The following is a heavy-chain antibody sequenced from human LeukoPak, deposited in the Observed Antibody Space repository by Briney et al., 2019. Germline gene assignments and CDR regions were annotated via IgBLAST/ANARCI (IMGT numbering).Heavy chain of an antibody. D-gene: IGHD3-3*01. CDR1: GFTFRSYA. V-gene: IGHV3-23*01. J-gene: IGHJ4*02. Sequence: SGGSLRLSCAASGFTFRSYAMSWVRQAPGKGPEWVSAISGSGGSTYYADSVKGRFTISRDNSKNTLYLQMNSLRAEDTAVYYYAKKDFGVVITSRPGGQGTLVTVSS. CDR2: ISGSGGST. CDR3: AKKDFGVVITSRP.